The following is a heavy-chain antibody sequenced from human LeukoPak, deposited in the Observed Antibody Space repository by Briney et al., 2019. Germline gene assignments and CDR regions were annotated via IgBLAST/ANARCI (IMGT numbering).Heavy chain of an antibody. Sequence: SETLSLTCTVSGGSISYYYWSWIRQSPGKGLEWIGYIYYNGSTNYNPSLKSRVTISVDMSKNQFSLKVTSVTAADTAINYCARKGGHFDYWGQGTLVTVSS. CDR2: IYYNGST. CDR1: GGSISYYY. D-gene: IGHD2-15*01. V-gene: IGHV4-59*01. CDR3: ARKGGHFDY. J-gene: IGHJ4*02.